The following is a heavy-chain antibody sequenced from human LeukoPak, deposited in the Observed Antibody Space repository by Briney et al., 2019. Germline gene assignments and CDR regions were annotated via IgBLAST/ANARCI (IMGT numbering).Heavy chain of an antibody. V-gene: IGHV3-23*01. CDR1: GFTFSSYA. CDR3: AKDRIKARNYYYYYGMDV. J-gene: IGHJ6*04. CDR2: ISGSGGGT. Sequence: GGSLRLSCAACGFTFSSYAMSWVRQAPGKGLKWVSAISGSGGGTYYADSVKGRFTISRDNSKNTLYLQMNSLRAEDTAVYYCAKDRIKARNYYYYYGMDVWGKGTTVTVSS. D-gene: IGHD1-14*01.